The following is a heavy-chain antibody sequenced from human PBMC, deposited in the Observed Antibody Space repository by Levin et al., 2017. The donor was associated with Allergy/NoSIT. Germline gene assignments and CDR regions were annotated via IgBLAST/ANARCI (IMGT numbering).Heavy chain of an antibody. CDR3: ARGVGGYQYNYYGMDV. V-gene: IGHV3-23*01. CDR1: GFTFSGYA. Sequence: LSLTCVASGFTFSGYAMSWVAQAPGKGLEWVSAMSATGDRTYYADSMKGRFTISRDNSKNTLYLQMNSLRAEDTAVYYCARGVGGYQYNYYGMDVWGQGTTVTVSS. CDR2: MSATGDRT. D-gene: IGHD5-24*01. J-gene: IGHJ6*02.